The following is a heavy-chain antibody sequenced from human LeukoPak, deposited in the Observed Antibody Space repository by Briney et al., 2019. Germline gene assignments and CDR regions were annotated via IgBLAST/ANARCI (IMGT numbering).Heavy chain of an antibody. D-gene: IGHD4-17*01. Sequence: GGSLRLSCAASGFTFSSYGMHWVRQAPGKGLEWVAFIRHDGSNKYYADSVKGRFTISRDNSKNTLYLQMNSLRAEDTAVYYCAKDATGDAFDIWGQGTMVTVSS. J-gene: IGHJ3*02. V-gene: IGHV3-30*02. CDR3: AKDATGDAFDI. CDR1: GFTFSSYG. CDR2: IRHDGSNK.